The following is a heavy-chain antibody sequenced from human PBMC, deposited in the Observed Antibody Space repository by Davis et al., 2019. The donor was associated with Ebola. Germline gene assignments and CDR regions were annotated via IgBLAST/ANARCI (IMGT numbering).Heavy chain of an antibody. J-gene: IGHJ1*01. CDR2: INHSGST. Sequence: PSETLSLTCAVYGRSFSGSYWSWIPQPPGKGLEWIGEINHSGSTNYNPSLKSRVTISVDTSKNQFSLKLSAVTAADTAVYYCARRRGYNWNSGYFQHWGQRTLVTVSS. CDR3: ARRRGYNWNSGYFQH. D-gene: IGHD1-7*01. CDR1: GRSFSGSY. V-gene: IGHV4-34*01.